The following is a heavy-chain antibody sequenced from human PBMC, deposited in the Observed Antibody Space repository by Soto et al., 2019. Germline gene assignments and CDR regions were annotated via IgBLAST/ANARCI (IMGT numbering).Heavy chain of an antibody. CDR2: IIPIFGTT. D-gene: IGHD6-6*01. V-gene: IGHV1-69*15. CDR3: AKSPDPYSSSNYYYYGMDV. CDR1: GCTFSSYA. J-gene: IGHJ6*02. Sequence: QVQLVQSGAEVKKPGSSVKVSCKASGCTFSSYAVTGVGQAPGQGIEWMGRIIPIFGTTNYAQKFQGRVTITADESTSTAYMDLSSLRSDDTAVYYCAKSPDPYSSSNYYYYGMDVWGQGTTVTFTS.